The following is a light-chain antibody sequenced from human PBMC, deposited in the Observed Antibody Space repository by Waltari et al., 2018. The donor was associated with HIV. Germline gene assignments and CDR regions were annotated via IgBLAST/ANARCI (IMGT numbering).Light chain of an antibody. Sequence: EIVLTQSPATLSLSPGERATLSCRASQSVSSYLAWYQQKPGQVPRLLIYDAINRATGIPARFSGSGSGTDFTLTISSLEPEDFAVYYCQQRDSWPRGITFGQGTRLEIK. J-gene: IGKJ5*01. CDR2: DAI. V-gene: IGKV3-11*01. CDR1: QSVSSY. CDR3: QQRDSWPRGIT.